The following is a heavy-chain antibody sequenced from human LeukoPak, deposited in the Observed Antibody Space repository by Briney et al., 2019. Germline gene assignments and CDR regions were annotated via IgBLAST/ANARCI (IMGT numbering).Heavy chain of an antibody. CDR1: GGSFSGYY. J-gene: IGHJ4*02. Sequence: SETLSLTCAVFGGSFSGYYWSWIRQPPGKGREWIGEIYHIGSTNYNPSLKSRVTISVDTSKNQFSLKLSSVTAADTAVYYCARRSVRGVIRYWGQGTLVTVSS. CDR2: IYHIGST. D-gene: IGHD3-10*01. V-gene: IGHV4-34*01. CDR3: ARRSVRGVIRY.